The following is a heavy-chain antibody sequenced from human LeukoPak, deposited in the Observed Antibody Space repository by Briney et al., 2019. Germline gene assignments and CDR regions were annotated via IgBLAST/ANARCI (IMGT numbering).Heavy chain of an antibody. Sequence: SETLSLTCTVSGGSISSYYWSWIRQPPGKGLEWIGYIYYSGSTNYNPSLKSRVTISVDTSKNQFSLKLSSVTAADTAVYYCARGSITFFGVVIDGYFDYWGQGTLVTVSS. CDR1: GGSISSYY. J-gene: IGHJ4*02. CDR2: IYYSGST. CDR3: ARGSITFFGVVIDGYFDY. V-gene: IGHV4-59*01. D-gene: IGHD3-3*01.